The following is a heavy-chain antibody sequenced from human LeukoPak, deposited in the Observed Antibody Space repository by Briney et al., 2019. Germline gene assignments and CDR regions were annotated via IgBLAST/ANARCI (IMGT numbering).Heavy chain of an antibody. J-gene: IGHJ6*03. CDR2: ISSSSYI. D-gene: IGHD3-22*01. V-gene: IGHV3-21*01. CDR3: ARDGSRYYESYYYMDV. Sequence: GGSLRLSCAASGFTFSSYSMNWVRQAPGKGLEWVSSISSSSYIYYADSVKGRFTISRDNAKNSLYLQMNSLRAEDTAVYYCARDGSRYYESYYYMDVWGKGTTVTVSS. CDR1: GFTFSSYS.